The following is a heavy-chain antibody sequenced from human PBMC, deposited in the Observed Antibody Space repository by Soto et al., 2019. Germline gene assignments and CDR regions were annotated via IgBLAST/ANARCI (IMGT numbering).Heavy chain of an antibody. V-gene: IGHV1-2*02. D-gene: IGHD2-2*02. Sequence: ASVKVSCKASGYTFSGYYIHWLRQAPGQGLEWMGWINPNSGGTNYAQKFQGRVTVTRDTPTSTAYMELSRLTSDDTAVYYCARSLNEGYCTITGCYTRQLYGMDVWGQGTKGTVSS. CDR1: GYTFSGYY. J-gene: IGHJ6*02. CDR2: INPNSGGT. CDR3: ARSLNEGYCTITGCYTRQLYGMDV.